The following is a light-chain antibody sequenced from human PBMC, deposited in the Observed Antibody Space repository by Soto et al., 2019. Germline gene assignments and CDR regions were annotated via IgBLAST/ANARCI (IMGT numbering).Light chain of an antibody. V-gene: IGKV1-27*01. CDR1: QAISNY. Sequence: DIQMTQSPSSLSASVGDRVTITCRASQAISNYLAWYQQKPGKVPTLLIYAASTLQSGVPSRFSGSGSATDFTLNISSLPTDDAATYDCPDFNGVPSLGGGRKV. J-gene: IGKJ4*01. CDR3: PDFNGVPS. CDR2: AAS.